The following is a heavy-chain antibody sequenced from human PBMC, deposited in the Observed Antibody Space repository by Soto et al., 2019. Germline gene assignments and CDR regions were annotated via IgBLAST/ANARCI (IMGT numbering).Heavy chain of an antibody. D-gene: IGHD2-2*02. CDR2: FDPSDSYT. CDR3: ARGCSSTSCYTRRGSNYYYGMDV. CDR1: GYSFTSYW. Sequence: PGESLKISCKGSGYSFTSYWISWVRQMPGKGLEWMGRFDPSDSYTNYSPSFQGHVTISADKSISTAYLQWSSLKASDTAMYYCARGCSSTSCYTRRGSNYYYGMDVWGQGTTVTVSS. J-gene: IGHJ6*02. V-gene: IGHV5-10-1*01.